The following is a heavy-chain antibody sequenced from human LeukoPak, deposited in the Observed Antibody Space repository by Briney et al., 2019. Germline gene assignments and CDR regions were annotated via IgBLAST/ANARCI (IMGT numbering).Heavy chain of an antibody. Sequence: GGSLRLSCAASGFTFSNYNMNWVHQAPGKGLEWVSSIRSSTTYVYYADSVKGRFTISRDNAKNSLYLQMNSLRAEDTAVYYCARDSLTMIVGRQKRGLDYWGQGTLVTVSS. CDR3: ARDSLTMIVGRQKRGLDY. J-gene: IGHJ4*02. CDR2: IRSSTTYV. D-gene: IGHD3-22*01. V-gene: IGHV3-21*01. CDR1: GFTFSNYN.